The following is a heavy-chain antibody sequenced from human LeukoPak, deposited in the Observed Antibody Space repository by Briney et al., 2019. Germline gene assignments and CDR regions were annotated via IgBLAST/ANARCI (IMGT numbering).Heavy chain of an antibody. J-gene: IGHJ6*02. D-gene: IGHD5-12*01. CDR1: GGSISSSSYY. V-gene: IGHV4-39*07. CDR2: IYYSGST. CDR3: ARVVTAVIVATMNYYYYGMDV. Sequence: PSGTLSLTCTVSGGSISSSSYYWGWIRQPPGKGPEWIGSIYYSGSTYYNPSLKSRVTISVDTSKNQFSLRLSSVTAADTAVYYCARVVTAVIVATMNYYYYGMDVWGQGTTVTVSS.